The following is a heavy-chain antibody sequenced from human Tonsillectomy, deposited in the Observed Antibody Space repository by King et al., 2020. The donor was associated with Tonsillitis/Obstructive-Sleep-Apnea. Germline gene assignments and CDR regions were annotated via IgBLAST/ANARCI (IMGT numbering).Heavy chain of an antibody. Sequence: QLQESGPGLVKPSETLSLTCTVSGGSISSSSYYWGWIRQPPGKGLEWIGSIYYSGSTYYNPSLKSRVTISVYTSKNQFSLKLSSVTAADTAVYYCARQIVVVPAAILDAFDIWGQGTMVTVSS. CDR2: IYYSGST. V-gene: IGHV4-39*01. J-gene: IGHJ3*02. CDR1: GGSISSSSYY. CDR3: ARQIVVVPAAILDAFDI. D-gene: IGHD2-2*02.